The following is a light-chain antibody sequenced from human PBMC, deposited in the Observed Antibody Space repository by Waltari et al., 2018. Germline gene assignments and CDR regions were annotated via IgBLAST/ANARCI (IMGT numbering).Light chain of an antibody. CDR1: TNDLGSYNY. Sequence: SALTQPRSVSGSPGQSVTISCTGTTNDLGSYNYVSWYQQHPGKAPKLIILDVTKRPSGVPDRVSGSKSGTTASLTIAGLRAEDEAEYYCCSYAGSYTWVFGGGTKLTVV. J-gene: IGLJ3*02. CDR2: DVT. CDR3: CSYAGSYTWV. V-gene: IGLV2-11*01.